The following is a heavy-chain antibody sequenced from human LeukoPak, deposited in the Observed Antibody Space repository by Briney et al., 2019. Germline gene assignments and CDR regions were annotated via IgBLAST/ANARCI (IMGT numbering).Heavy chain of an antibody. Sequence: PSETLSLTCTVSGGSITNYYWSWIRQPAGKGLEWIGRIYISGNTNYNPSLKSRVTMPVDTSKNQFSLKLSSVTAADTAVYYCARDHCSGGSCYFPLDYWGQGTLVTVSS. CDR1: GGSITNYY. J-gene: IGHJ4*02. CDR3: ARDHCSGGSCYFPLDY. CDR2: IYISGNT. D-gene: IGHD2-15*01. V-gene: IGHV4-4*07.